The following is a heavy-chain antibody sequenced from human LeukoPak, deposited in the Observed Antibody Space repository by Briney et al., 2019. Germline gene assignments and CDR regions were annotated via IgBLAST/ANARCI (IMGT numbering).Heavy chain of an antibody. CDR2: INQDGSEK. D-gene: IGHD2-21*01. J-gene: IGHJ1*01. Sequence: GGSLRLSCAASGFTFSSYWMNWVRQAPGKGLEWVADINQDGSEKYYVDSVKGRFTISRDNAKNSLYLQMNSLRAEDTAVYYCARALRSPDCRGQGTLVTVSS. V-gene: IGHV3-7*01. CDR3: ARALRSPDC. CDR1: GFTFSSYW.